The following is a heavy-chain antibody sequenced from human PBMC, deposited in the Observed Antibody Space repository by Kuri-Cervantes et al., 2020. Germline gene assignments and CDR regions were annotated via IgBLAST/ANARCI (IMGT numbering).Heavy chain of an antibody. D-gene: IGHD5-18*01. CDR3: ARGGGYSYGSYYYYYMDV. Sequence: GSLRLSCTVSGGFINNYYWSWIRQPPGKGLEWIGYIYYSGSTNYNPSLKSRVTISVDTSKTQFSLKLSSVTAADTAVYYCARGGGYSYGSYYYYYMDVWGKGTTVTVSS. V-gene: IGHV4-59*01. CDR1: GGFINNYY. CDR2: IYYSGST. J-gene: IGHJ6*03.